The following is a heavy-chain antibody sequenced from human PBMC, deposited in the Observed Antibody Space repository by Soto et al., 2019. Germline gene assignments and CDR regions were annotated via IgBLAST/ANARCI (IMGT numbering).Heavy chain of an antibody. V-gene: IGHV4-59*01. CDR3: ARSLRFLTYYYYGMDV. D-gene: IGHD3-3*01. CDR2: IYYSGST. CDR1: GGSISSYY. J-gene: IGHJ6*02. Sequence: SETLSLICPVSGGSISSYYWSWIRQPPGKGLEWIGYIYYSGSTNYNPSLKSRVTISVDTSKNQLSLKLSSVTAADTAVYYCARSLRFLTYYYYGMDVWGQGTTVTVSS.